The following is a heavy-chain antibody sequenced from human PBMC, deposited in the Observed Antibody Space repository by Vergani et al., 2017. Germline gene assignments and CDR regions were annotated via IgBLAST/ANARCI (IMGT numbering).Heavy chain of an antibody. V-gene: IGHV3-23*01. CDR1: GFTFIMHA. J-gene: IGHJ4*02. CDR3: TKGSRGYTGYFFDD. D-gene: IGHD5-12*01. Sequence: EVQLLESGGDLVQPGGSLRLSCAASGFTFIMHAMSWVRQAPGKGLVWVSTLSASDRRTHYADSVKGRFTISRDNSKNTLFLHMNSLRPEDTAVYYCTKGSRGYTGYFFDDWGQGTLATVSS. CDR2: LSASDRRT.